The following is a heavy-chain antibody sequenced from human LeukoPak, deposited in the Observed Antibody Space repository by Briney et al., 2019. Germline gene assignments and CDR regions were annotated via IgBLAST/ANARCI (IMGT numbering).Heavy chain of an antibody. J-gene: IGHJ4*02. CDR2: IYIDGSST. CDR3: ARGLDGSFDY. CDR1: GFTFSSYW. Sequence: GGSLRLSCAASGFTFSSYWMHWVRQAPGKGLVWVSRIYIDGSSTSYADSVKGRFTISRDNAKNTLYLQMNSLRDEDAAVYYCARGLDGSFDYWGLGTLVTVSS. V-gene: IGHV3-74*01. D-gene: IGHD1-14*01.